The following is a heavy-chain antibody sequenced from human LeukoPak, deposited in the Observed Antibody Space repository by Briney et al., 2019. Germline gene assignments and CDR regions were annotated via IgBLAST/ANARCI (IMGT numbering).Heavy chain of an antibody. CDR3: ARGPPDYGDYPRYFDY. J-gene: IGHJ4*02. CDR2: ISYDGSKK. D-gene: IGHD4-17*01. Sequence: PGGSLRLSCAASGFTFSNYAMHWVRQAPGKGLEWVAVISYDGSKKYYADSVKGRFTISRDNAKNTLYLQMNSLRAEDTAVYYCARGPPDYGDYPRYFDYWGQGTLVTVSS. V-gene: IGHV3-30-3*01. CDR1: GFTFSNYA.